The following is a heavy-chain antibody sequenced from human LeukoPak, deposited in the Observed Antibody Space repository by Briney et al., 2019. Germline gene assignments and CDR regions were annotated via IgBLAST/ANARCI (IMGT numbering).Heavy chain of an antibody. CDR3: ARGGRYFDWLAADRNAFGI. CDR2: INHSGST. J-gene: IGHJ3*02. V-gene: IGHV4-34*01. CDR1: GGSFSGYY. Sequence: SETLSLTCAVYGGSFSGYYWSWIRQPPGKGLEWIGEINHSGSTNYNPSLKSRVTISVDTSKNQFSLKLSSVTAADTAVYYCARGGRYFDWLAADRNAFGIWGQGTMVTVSS. D-gene: IGHD3-9*01.